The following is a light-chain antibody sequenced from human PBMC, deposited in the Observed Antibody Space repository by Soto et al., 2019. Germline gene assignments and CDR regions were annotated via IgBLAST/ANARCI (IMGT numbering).Light chain of an antibody. CDR1: STDVGTYNL. V-gene: IGLV2-23*01. CDR2: EDR. Sequence: QSALTQPASVSGSPGQSITISCTGTSTDVGTYNLVSWYQQHPGKAPKLLIYEDRKRPSGVSNRFSGSKSGNTASLTISGLQAEDEADYYCSSYADSHTWVFGGGTKLTVL. CDR3: SSYADSHTWV. J-gene: IGLJ3*02.